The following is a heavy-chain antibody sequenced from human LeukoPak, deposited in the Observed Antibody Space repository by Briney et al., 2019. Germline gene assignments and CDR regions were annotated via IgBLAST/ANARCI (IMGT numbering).Heavy chain of an antibody. V-gene: IGHV1-2*02. CDR3: ARDGAVVVTAKDYYYYMDV. CDR1: GYTFTGYY. CDR2: INANSGGT. Sequence: ASVKVSCKSSGYTFTGYYIHWVRQAPGQGLEWMGWINANSGGTNYAQKFQDRVTMTRDTSISTAYMELSRLRSDDTALYYCARDGAVVVTAKDYYYYMDVWGKGTTVTVSS. J-gene: IGHJ6*03. D-gene: IGHD2-21*02.